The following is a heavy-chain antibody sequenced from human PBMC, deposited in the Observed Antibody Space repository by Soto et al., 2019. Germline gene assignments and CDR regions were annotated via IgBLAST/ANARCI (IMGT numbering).Heavy chain of an antibody. CDR2: IYYSGST. Sequence: SETLSLTCTVSGGSISSYYWSWIRQPPGKGLEWIGYIYYSGSTNYNPSLKSRVTISVDTSKNQFSLKLSSVTAADTALFYCARVYCSGGSCYGIDYWGQGTLVTVSS. V-gene: IGHV4-59*01. D-gene: IGHD2-15*01. J-gene: IGHJ4*02. CDR1: GGSISSYY. CDR3: ARVYCSGGSCYGIDY.